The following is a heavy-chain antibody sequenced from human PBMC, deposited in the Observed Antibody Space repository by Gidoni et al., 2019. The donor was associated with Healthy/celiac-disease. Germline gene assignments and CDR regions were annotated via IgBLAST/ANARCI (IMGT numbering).Heavy chain of an antibody. J-gene: IGHJ5*02. CDR3: AREGYYGSGSYIAWFDP. Sequence: QVQLVQSGAEVKKPGSSVKVSCKASGGTFSSYAISWVRQAPGQGLEWMGRIIPLFGIANYAQKFQGRVTITADKSTSTAYMELSSLRSEDTAVYYCAREGYYGSGSYIAWFDPWGQGTLVTVSS. CDR1: GGTFSSYA. CDR2: IIPLFGIA. V-gene: IGHV1-69*04. D-gene: IGHD3-10*01.